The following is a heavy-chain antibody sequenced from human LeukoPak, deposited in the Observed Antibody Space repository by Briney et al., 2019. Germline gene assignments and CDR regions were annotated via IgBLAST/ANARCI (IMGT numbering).Heavy chain of an antibody. CDR2: INHSGST. D-gene: IGHD3-22*01. V-gene: IGHV4-34*01. Sequence: SETLSLTCAVYGGSFSGYYWSWIRQPPGKGLEWIGEINHSGSTNYNPSLKSRVTISVDTSKNQFSLKLSSVTAADTAVYYCARVPATRITMIVVFRGPHKWYFDLWGRGTLVTVSS. J-gene: IGHJ2*01. CDR1: GGSFSGYY. CDR3: ARVPATRITMIVVFRGPHKWYFDL.